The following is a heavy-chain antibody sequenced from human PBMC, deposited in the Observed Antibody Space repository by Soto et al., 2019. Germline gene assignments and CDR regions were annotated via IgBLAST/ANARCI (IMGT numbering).Heavy chain of an antibody. V-gene: IGHV4-39*01. CDR1: GGSISSSSHY. J-gene: IGHJ6*03. CDR2: MSYSGST. Sequence: PSETLSLTCSVFGGSISSSSHYWGWIRQAPGKGLEWIGSMSYSGSTNYNPSLKSRVTLFVDMSKNQFSLKLSSVTAADTAVYYCARQTRSFFGAGSLDYYYYMDVWGKGTTVTVSS. CDR3: ARQTRSFFGAGSLDYYYYMDV. D-gene: IGHD6-6*01.